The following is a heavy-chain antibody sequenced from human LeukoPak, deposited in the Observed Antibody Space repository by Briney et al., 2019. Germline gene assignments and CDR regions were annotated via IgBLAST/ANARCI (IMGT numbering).Heavy chain of an antibody. V-gene: IGHV3-74*01. D-gene: IGHD2-15*01. CDR3: ARSGGCSGGSCYVDAFDI. Sequence: GGSLRLSCAASGFTFSSYWMHWVRQAPGKGLVWVSRINSDGSRTTYADSVKGRFTISRGNAKNTLYLEMNSLRAEDTAVYYCARSGGCSGGSCYVDAFDIWGQGTMVTVSS. CDR2: INSDGSRT. J-gene: IGHJ3*02. CDR1: GFTFSSYW.